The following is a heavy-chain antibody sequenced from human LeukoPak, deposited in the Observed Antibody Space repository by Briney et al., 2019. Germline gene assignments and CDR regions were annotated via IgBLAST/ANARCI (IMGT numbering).Heavy chain of an antibody. V-gene: IGHV3-23*01. Sequence: HAGGSLRLSCAASGFIFSSYAMSWVRQAPGKGLEWVSAISGSGGSTYYADSVKGRFTISRDNSKNTLYLQMNSLRAEDTAVYYCAKGLRTGVGPYMGYHYYMDVWGKGATVTVSS. CDR3: AKGLRTGVGPYMGYHYYMDV. CDR1: GFIFSSYA. J-gene: IGHJ6*03. D-gene: IGHD3-16*01. CDR2: ISGSGGST.